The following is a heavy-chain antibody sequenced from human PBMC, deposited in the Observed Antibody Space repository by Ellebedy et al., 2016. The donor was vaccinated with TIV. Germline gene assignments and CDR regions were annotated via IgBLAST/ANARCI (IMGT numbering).Heavy chain of an antibody. Sequence: SETLSLTCTVSGGSISRGDSYWSWIRQPPGKGLEWIGYINYSGITYYNPSLKSRVTISVDTSKNQFSLTLSSVTAADTAVYYCAREWLLPKMFDPWGQGTLVTVSS. J-gene: IGHJ5*02. CDR1: GGSISRGDSY. D-gene: IGHD3-22*01. V-gene: IGHV4-30-4*01. CDR3: AREWLLPKMFDP. CDR2: INYSGIT.